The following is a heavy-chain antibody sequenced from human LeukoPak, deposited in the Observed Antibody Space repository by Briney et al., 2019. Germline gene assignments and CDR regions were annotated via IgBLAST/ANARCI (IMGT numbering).Heavy chain of an antibody. V-gene: IGHV3-33*01. Sequence: PGRSLRLSCAASGFTFSSYGMHWVRQAPGKGLEWVAVIWYNGSNKYYADSVKGRFTISRDNSKNTLYLQMNSLRAEDTAVYYCVREITLRGYCSSTSCYSGYNWFDPWGQGTLVTVSS. J-gene: IGHJ5*02. D-gene: IGHD2-2*01. CDR2: IWYNGSNK. CDR1: GFTFSSYG. CDR3: VREITLRGYCSSTSCYSGYNWFDP.